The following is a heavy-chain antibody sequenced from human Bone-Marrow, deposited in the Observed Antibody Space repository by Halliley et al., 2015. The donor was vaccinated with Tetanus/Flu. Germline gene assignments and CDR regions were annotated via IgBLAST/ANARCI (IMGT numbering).Heavy chain of an antibody. CDR2: IHYGGTT. J-gene: IGHJ1*01. CDR1: GGSISSYY. D-gene: IGHD6-19*01. Sequence: LRLSCTVSGGSISSYYWSWLRQSPGKGLEWIGYIHYGGTTKYNPSLKSRVTISVDTSEYQFSLNLRSVTAADTAVYYCAALVSNGWYIPEGGYFQHWGQGTLVTASS. V-gene: IGHV4-59*01. CDR3: AALVSNGWYIPEGGYFQH.